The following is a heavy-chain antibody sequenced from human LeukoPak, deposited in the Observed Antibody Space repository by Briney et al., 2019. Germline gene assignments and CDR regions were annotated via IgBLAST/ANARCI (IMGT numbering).Heavy chain of an antibody. J-gene: IGHJ4*02. V-gene: IGHV3-23*01. Sequence: PGGSLRLSCAASGFTFSSYAMSWVRQAPGKGLEWVSAISGSGISTYYADSVKGRFAISRDNSKNTLYLQMTSLRADDTALYYCVKDQMAARPEYWGQGALVTVSS. CDR3: VKDQMAARPEY. CDR2: ISGSGIST. D-gene: IGHD6-6*01. CDR1: GFTFSSYA.